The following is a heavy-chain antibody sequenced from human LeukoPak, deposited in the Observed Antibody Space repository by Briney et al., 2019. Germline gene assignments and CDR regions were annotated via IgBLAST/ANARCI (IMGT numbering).Heavy chain of an antibody. D-gene: IGHD6-6*01. CDR2: ISRGSGHI. J-gene: IGHJ4*02. CDR3: ARVDAALDY. Sequence: AGGSLRLSCAASRFIFSNYSMNWVRQAPGKGLEWVSSISRGSGHIYYADSVKGRFTISRDNARNSLYLQMNSLRAEDTAIYYCARVDAALDYWGQGTLVTVSS. CDR1: RFIFSNYS. V-gene: IGHV3-21*01.